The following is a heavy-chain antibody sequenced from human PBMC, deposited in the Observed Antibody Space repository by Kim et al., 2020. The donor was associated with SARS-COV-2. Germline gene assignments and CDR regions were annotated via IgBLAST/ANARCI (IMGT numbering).Heavy chain of an antibody. J-gene: IGHJ3*02. D-gene: IGHD6-6*01. Sequence: GGSLRLSCAASGFTVSSNYMSWVHQAPGKGLEWVSVIYSGGSTYYADSVKGRFTISRDNSKNTLYLQMNSLRAEDTAVYDCARFIAAGAFDIWGQGTMVTVSS. CDR1: GFTVSSNY. CDR3: ARFIAAGAFDI. V-gene: IGHV3-53*01. CDR2: IYSGGST.